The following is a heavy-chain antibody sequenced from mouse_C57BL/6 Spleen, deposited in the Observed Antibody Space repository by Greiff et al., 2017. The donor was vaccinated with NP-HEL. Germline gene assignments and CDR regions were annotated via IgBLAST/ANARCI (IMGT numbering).Heavy chain of an antibody. CDR1: GFTFNTYA. CDR3: VRGLLPYYGSSHWYFDV. D-gene: IGHD1-1*01. Sequence: EVQLVESGGGLVQPKGSLKLSCAASGFTFNTYAMHWVRQAPGKGLEWVARIRSKSSNYATYYADSVKDRFTISRDDSQSMLYLQMNNLKTEDTAMYYCVRGLLPYYGSSHWYFDVWGTGTTVTVSS. CDR2: IRSKSSNYAT. J-gene: IGHJ1*03. V-gene: IGHV10-3*01.